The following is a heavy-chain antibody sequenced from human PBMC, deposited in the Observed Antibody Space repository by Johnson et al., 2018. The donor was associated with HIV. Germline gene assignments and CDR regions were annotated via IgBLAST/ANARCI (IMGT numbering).Heavy chain of an antibody. V-gene: IGHV3-30*02. CDR3: AKGDKMATITSRYDALDV. D-gene: IGHD5-24*01. Sequence: QVQLVESGGGLVKPGGSLRLSCGASGFTFRNAWMSWVRQAPGKGLQWVAFIRNDGSNEYYADSVKGRLTISRDNSKNTLYLQMNSMRAEDTAGYYCAKGDKMATITSRYDALDVWGQGTMVTVSS. J-gene: IGHJ3*01. CDR2: IRNDGSNE. CDR1: GFTFRNAW.